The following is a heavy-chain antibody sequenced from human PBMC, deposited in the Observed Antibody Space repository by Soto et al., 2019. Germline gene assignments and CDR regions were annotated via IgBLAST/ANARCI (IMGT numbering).Heavy chain of an antibody. V-gene: IGHV4-31*03. CDR1: GGSISIGAYS. Sequence: QVQLQESGPGLVKPSQTLSLTCTVSGGSISIGAYSWSGIRQHPGKGLEWIGYIYYSGSTYYNPSLKSRVTISVDTSKNQFSLKLSSVTAADTAVYYCAIYDSSGSRGFQHWGQGTLVTVSS. CDR3: AIYDSSGSRGFQH. J-gene: IGHJ1*01. CDR2: IYYSGST. D-gene: IGHD3-22*01.